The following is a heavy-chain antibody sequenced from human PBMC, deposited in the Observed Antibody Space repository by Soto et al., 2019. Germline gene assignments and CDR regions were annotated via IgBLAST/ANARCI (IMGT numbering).Heavy chain of an antibody. D-gene: IGHD1-7*01. CDR1: GYTLTELS. CDR3: ATLKLELFERPRVRTSLEKYYYYMDV. V-gene: IGHV1-24*01. CDR2: FDPEDGET. J-gene: IGHJ6*03. Sequence: ASVQVSCKVSGYTLTELSMHWVRQAPGKGLEWMGGFDPEDGETIYAQKYQGRVTITEDTCTDTAYMELSSLRSEDTAGYYCATLKLELFERPRVRTSLEKYYYYMDVWGKGTTVTVSS.